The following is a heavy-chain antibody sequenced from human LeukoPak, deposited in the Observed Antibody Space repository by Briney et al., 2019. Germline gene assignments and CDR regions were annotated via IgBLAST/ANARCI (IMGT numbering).Heavy chain of an antibody. CDR1: GFTFSSYA. CDR3: AKPGGGLLQYYFDY. J-gene: IGHJ4*02. D-gene: IGHD3-10*01. V-gene: IGHV3-23*01. Sequence: GGSLRLSCAAYGFTFSSYAMSWVRQAPGKGLEWVSAISGSGGSTHYADSVKGRFTISRDNSKNTLYLQMNSLRAEDTAVYYCAKPGGGLLQYYFDYWGQGTLVTVSS. CDR2: ISGSGGST.